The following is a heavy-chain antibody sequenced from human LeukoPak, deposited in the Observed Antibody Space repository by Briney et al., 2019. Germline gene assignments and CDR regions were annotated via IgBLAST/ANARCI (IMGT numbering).Heavy chain of an antibody. CDR3: GGGGGGGDYNERYYFDY. V-gene: IGHV3-48*04. CDR2: ISSSGNTI. CDR1: GFTFSSYG. D-gene: IGHD3-22*01. J-gene: IGHJ4*02. Sequence: PGGSLRLSCAASGFTFSSYGMSWVRQAAGKGLEWISYISSSGNTIFYSDSVKGRFTISRDNAKNSLHLQMNSLTAEDTAVYYCGGGGGGGDYNERYYFDYWGQGTLVTVSS.